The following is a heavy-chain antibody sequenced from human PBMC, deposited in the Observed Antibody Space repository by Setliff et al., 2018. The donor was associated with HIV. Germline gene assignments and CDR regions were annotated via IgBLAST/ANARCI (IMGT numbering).Heavy chain of an antibody. J-gene: IGHJ6*03. CDR3: AGLEYYYHMDV. Sequence: SETLSLTCTVSGGSISSSSYYWAWIRQPPGKGLEYIGSVYFSGRAYYNPSLKSRVTISLDTSKNQFSLKLSSVTAADTAVYYCAGLEYYYHMDVWGNGTTVTVSS. CDR1: GGSISSSSYY. V-gene: IGHV4-39*01. CDR2: VYFSGRA.